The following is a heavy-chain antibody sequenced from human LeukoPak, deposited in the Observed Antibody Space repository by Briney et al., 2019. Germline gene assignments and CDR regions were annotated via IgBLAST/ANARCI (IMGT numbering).Heavy chain of an antibody. Sequence: GGSLRHSCAASGFTFSIYWMSWVRQAPGNGLECGANIKDDGGQKYYVDSVKGRFTISRDNAKNSLSLQMNSLRAEDTAVYYCARVTAVAGFDIWGQGTLVTVSS. CDR3: ARVTAVAGFDI. CDR2: IKDDGGQK. V-gene: IGHV3-7*03. D-gene: IGHD6-19*01. J-gene: IGHJ4*02. CDR1: GFTFSIYW.